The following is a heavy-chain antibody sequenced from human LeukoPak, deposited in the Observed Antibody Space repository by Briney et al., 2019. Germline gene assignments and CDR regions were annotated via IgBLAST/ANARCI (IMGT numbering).Heavy chain of an antibody. CDR1: GGSISSYY. CDR3: ARAGPSDYDILTGYPPPGYFDY. J-gene: IGHJ4*02. D-gene: IGHD3-9*01. CDR2: IYYSGST. Sequence: SETLSLTCTVSGGSISSYYWSWIRQPPGKGLEWIGYIYYSGSTNYNPSLKSRVTISVDTSKNQFSLKPSSVTAADTAVYYCARAGPSDYDILTGYPPPGYFDYWGQGTLVTVSS. V-gene: IGHV4-59*01.